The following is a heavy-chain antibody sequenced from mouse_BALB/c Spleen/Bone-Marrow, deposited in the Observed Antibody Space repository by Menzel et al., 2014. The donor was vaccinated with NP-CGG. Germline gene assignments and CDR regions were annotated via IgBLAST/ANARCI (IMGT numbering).Heavy chain of an antibody. J-gene: IGHJ2*01. D-gene: IGHD1-1*01. Sequence: QVQLQQSGAELVKPGASVKLSCKASGYTFTSYWMHWVKQRPGQGLEWIGEINPSNGRTNYNEKFKSKATLTVDKSSSTAYMQLSSLTSEEAEVYYCAGRTTTVVATDYWGQGTTRTGSS. CDR2: INPSNGRT. CDR1: GYTFTSYW. CDR3: AGRTTTVVATDY. V-gene: IGHV1S81*02.